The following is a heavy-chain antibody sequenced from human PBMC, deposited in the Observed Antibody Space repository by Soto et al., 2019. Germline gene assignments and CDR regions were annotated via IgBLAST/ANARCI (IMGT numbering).Heavy chain of an antibody. D-gene: IGHD3-22*01. CDR3: VKPPAYYIDSNAYYPV. CDR1: GYTFTGYY. J-gene: IGHJ4*02. Sequence: ASVKVSCKASGYTFTGYYMHWVRQAPGQGLEWMGWINPNSGGTGYAQKFQGRVTMTRDTSISTAYMELSRLRSDDTAVYYCVKPPAYYIDSNAYYPVWGQGTLVTVSS. CDR2: INPNSGGT. V-gene: IGHV1-2*02.